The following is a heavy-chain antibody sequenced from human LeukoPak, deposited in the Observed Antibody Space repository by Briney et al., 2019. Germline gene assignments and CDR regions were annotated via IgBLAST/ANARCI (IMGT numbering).Heavy chain of an antibody. V-gene: IGHV1-2*02. D-gene: IGHD5-24*01. CDR1: GYTFAGYY. CDR3: ARVGDGYNGPDYDAFDI. Sequence: ASVKVSCKASGYTFAGYYMHWVRQAPGQGLEWMGWINPNSGGTNYAQKFQGRVTMTRDTSISTAYMELSRLRSDDTAVYYCARVGDGYNGPDYDAFDIWGQGTMVTVSS. J-gene: IGHJ3*02. CDR2: INPNSGGT.